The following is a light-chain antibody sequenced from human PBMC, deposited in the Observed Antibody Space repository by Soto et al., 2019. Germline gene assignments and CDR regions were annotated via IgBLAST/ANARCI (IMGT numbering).Light chain of an antibody. CDR3: HQYGSSPPYT. J-gene: IGKJ2*01. Sequence: EVVLTQSPGTLSLSPGERVTLSCRASQSIINNYLAWYQQRPGQAPGLLIYGSSDRATGIPDRFSGSGSGTYFTLTISRLEPEDCAVYYCHQYGSSPPYTFGQGTKVEI. CDR2: GSS. CDR1: QSIINNY. V-gene: IGKV3-20*01.